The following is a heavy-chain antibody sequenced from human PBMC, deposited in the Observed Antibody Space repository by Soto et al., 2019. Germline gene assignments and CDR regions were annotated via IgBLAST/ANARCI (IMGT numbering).Heavy chain of an antibody. CDR2: IYYSGST. J-gene: IGHJ5*02. Sequence: QVQLKESGPGLVKPSQTLSLTCTVSGGSISSGGYYWSWIRQHPGKGLEWIGYIYYSGSTYFNPSLKSRLTISVDTSKNHFSLQLSSVTAADTAVYYCARAGHSSSSEGANWFDPWGQGTLVTVSS. CDR1: GGSISSGGYY. D-gene: IGHD6-6*01. V-gene: IGHV4-31*03. CDR3: ARAGHSSSSEGANWFDP.